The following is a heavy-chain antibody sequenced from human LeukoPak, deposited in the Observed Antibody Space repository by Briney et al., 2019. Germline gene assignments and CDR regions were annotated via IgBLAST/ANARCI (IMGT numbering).Heavy chain of an antibody. Sequence: ASVKVSCKASGYTFTSYYMHWVRQAPGQGLEWMGWINPNSGGTNYAQKFQGWVTMTRDTSISTAYMELSRLRSDDTAVYYCARGDYDILTGYYGAPDIWGQGTMVTVSS. CDR3: ARGDYDILTGYYGAPDI. D-gene: IGHD3-9*01. CDR1: GYTFTSYY. CDR2: INPNSGGT. J-gene: IGHJ3*02. V-gene: IGHV1-2*04.